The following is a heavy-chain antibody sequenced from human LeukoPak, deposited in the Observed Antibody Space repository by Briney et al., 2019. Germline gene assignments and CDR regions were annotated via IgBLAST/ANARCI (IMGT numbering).Heavy chain of an antibody. D-gene: IGHD1-26*01. V-gene: IGHV3-30-3*01. Sequence: GGSLRLSCAASGFTFRTYAMHWVRQAPGKGLELVAFISYDGSDKSYAGSVKGRITVSRDNSKNTLYLQMNSLRAEDTAVYYCARDPYSGSYYDYWGQGTLVTVSS. CDR1: GFTFRTYA. J-gene: IGHJ4*02. CDR2: ISYDGSDK. CDR3: ARDPYSGSYYDY.